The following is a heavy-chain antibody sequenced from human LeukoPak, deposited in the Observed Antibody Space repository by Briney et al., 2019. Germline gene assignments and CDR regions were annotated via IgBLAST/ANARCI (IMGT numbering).Heavy chain of an antibody. CDR2: ISYDGSNK. CDR3: ARDRGAAAGPYMDV. D-gene: IGHD6-13*01. J-gene: IGHJ6*03. V-gene: IGHV3-30*01. Sequence: HPGGSLRLSCAASGFTFSSYAMHWVRQAPGKGLEWVAVISYDGSNKYYADSVKGRFTISRDNSKNTLYLQMNSLRAEDTAVYYCARDRGAAAGPYMDVWGKGTTVTVSS. CDR1: GFTFSSYA.